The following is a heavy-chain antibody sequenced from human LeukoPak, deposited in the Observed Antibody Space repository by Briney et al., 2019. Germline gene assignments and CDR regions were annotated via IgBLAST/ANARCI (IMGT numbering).Heavy chain of an antibody. CDR3: ARSNGLRYFEY. D-gene: IGHD2-8*01. Sequence: GGSLRLSCAASGFTFSSYAMSWVRQAPGKGLEWVSAISGSGGSTYYADSVKGRFTISRDNSKNTLYLQMNSLRAEDTAVYYCARSNGLRYFEYWGQGTLVTVSS. V-gene: IGHV3-23*01. J-gene: IGHJ4*02. CDR2: ISGSGGST. CDR1: GFTFSSYA.